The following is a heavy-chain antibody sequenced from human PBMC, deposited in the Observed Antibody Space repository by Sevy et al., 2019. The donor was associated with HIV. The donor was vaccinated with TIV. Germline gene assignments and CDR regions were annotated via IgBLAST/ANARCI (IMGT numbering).Heavy chain of an antibody. CDR2: IYTTGST. D-gene: IGHD2-8*01. Sequence: SETLSLTCTVSGGSISSGSHYWSWIRQPAGKGLEWIGDIYTTGSTNYNPSLKSRVTISVDTSKNQFSLKLSSVTAADTAVYYCARKNGLYYFDYWGQGTLVTVSP. J-gene: IGHJ4*02. V-gene: IGHV4-61*09. CDR1: GGSISSGSHY. CDR3: ARKNGLYYFDY.